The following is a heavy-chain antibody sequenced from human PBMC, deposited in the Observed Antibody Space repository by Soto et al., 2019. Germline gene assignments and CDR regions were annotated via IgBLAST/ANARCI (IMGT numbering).Heavy chain of an antibody. CDR1: GFTFSSYG. J-gene: IGHJ4*02. CDR3: ARDGNIPNDC. CDR2: IWYDGSNK. D-gene: IGHD2-2*02. V-gene: IGHV3-33*01. Sequence: QVQLVESGGGVVQPGRSLRLSCAASGFTFSSYGMHWVRQAPGKGLEWVAVIWYDGSNKYYADSVKGRFTISRDNSENAVYLQMNSRRAEDTAVYYCARDGNIPNDCWGQGTLVTVSS.